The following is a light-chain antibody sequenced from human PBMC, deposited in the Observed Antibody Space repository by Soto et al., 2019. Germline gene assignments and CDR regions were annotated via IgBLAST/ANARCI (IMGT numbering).Light chain of an antibody. Sequence: AIQLTQSPSSLSASVGDRVTITCRASQDISSALAWYQQKPGKAPKLLIYDVSSLESGVPSRFSGSGSGTDFTLTISSLQPEDVATYYCQKYNSAPQTFGQGTKVDIK. CDR1: QDISSA. J-gene: IGKJ1*01. CDR2: DVS. V-gene: IGKV1-13*02. CDR3: QKYNSAPQT.